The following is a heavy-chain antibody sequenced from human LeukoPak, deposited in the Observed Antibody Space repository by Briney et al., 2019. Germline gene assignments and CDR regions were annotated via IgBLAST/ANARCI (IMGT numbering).Heavy chain of an antibody. D-gene: IGHD2/OR15-2a*01. V-gene: IGHV4-39*01. J-gene: IGHJ4*02. CDR1: GGSISSSSYY. Sequence: PSETLSLTCTVSGGSISSSSYYWGWIRQPPGKGLEWIGNIYYSGSTYYNPSLKSRVTISVDTSKNQFSLKLSSVTAADTAVYYCARDYFSAMDFDYWGQGTLVTVSS. CDR2: IYYSGST. CDR3: ARDYFSAMDFDY.